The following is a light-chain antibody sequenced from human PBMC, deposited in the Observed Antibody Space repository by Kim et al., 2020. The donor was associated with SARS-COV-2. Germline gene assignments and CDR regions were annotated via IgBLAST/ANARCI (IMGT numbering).Light chain of an antibody. CDR1: QSVLYSSNNKNY. CDR2: WAS. V-gene: IGKV4-1*01. J-gene: IGKJ5*01. Sequence: RATINCKSSQSVLYSSNNKNYLAWYQQKPGQPPKLLIYWASTRESGVPDRFSGSGSGTDFTLTISSLQAEDVAVYYCQQYYSTLPFGQGTRLEIK. CDR3: QQYYSTLP.